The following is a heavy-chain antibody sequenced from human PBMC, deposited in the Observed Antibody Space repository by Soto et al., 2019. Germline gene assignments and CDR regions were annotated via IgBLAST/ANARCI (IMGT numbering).Heavy chain of an antibody. V-gene: IGHV4-39*01. CDR2: IYYSGST. CDR1: GGSISSSSYY. Sequence: QLQLQESGPGLVKPSETLSLTCTVSGGSISSSSYYWGWIRQPPGKGLEWIGSIYYSGSTYYNPSLKSRVTISVDTSKNQFSLKLSSVTAADTAVYYCARLGSGLLIDYWGQGTLVTVSS. CDR3: ARLGSGLLIDY. D-gene: IGHD2-15*01. J-gene: IGHJ4*02.